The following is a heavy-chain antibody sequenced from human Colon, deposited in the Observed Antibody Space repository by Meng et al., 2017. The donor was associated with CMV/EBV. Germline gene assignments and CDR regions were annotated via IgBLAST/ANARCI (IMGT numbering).Heavy chain of an antibody. Sequence: ASVKVSCKASGYTFSTYGISWVRQAPGQGLEWMGWIAGDSSRRNYAQKVQGGVTMTTDTSTSTAYMELRSLRSDDTAIYFCARYHYYDRSGYLKVHLDYWGQGTLVTVSS. CDR3: ARYHYYDRSGYLKVHLDY. CDR1: GYTFSTYG. J-gene: IGHJ4*02. V-gene: IGHV1-18*01. D-gene: IGHD3-22*01. CDR2: IAGDSSRR.